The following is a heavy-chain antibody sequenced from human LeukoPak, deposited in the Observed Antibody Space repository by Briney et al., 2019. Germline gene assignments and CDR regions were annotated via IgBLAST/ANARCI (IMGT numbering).Heavy chain of an antibody. Sequence: SVKVSCKASGGTFSSYTISWVRQAPGQGLEWMGRIIPILGIANYAQKFQGRVTITADKSTSTAYMELSSLRSEDTAVYYCARDKIAAAGNFDYWGQGTLVTVSS. CDR1: GGTFSSYT. D-gene: IGHD6-13*01. CDR2: IIPILGIA. J-gene: IGHJ4*02. V-gene: IGHV1-69*04. CDR3: ARDKIAAAGNFDY.